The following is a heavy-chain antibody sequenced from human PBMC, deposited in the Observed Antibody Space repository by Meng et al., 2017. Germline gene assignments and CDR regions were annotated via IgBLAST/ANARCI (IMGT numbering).Heavy chain of an antibody. D-gene: IGHD3-10*01. Sequence: SQTRSLTGAISGDSVSSNSAAWNWIRQSPSRGLEWLGRTYYRSKWYNDYAVSVKSRITINPDTSKNQFSLQLNSVTPEDTAVYYCARDRDHYYGSGSYSPFDYWGQGPLVTVSS. CDR1: GDSVSSNSAA. CDR2: TYYRSKWYN. V-gene: IGHV6-1*01. CDR3: ARDRDHYYGSGSYSPFDY. J-gene: IGHJ4*02.